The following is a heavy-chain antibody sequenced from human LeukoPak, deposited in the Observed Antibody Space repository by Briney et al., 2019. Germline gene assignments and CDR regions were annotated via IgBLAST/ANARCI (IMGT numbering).Heavy chain of an antibody. CDR2: ISYDGSNK. Sequence: GGSLRLSCAASGFTFSSYAMHWVRQAPGKGLECVAVISYDGSNKYYADSVKGRFTISRDNSKNTLYLQMNSLRAEDTAVYYCARDGYNYHYFDYWGQGTLVTVSS. V-gene: IGHV3-30*01. J-gene: IGHJ4*02. D-gene: IGHD5-24*01. CDR3: ARDGYNYHYFDY. CDR1: GFTFSSYA.